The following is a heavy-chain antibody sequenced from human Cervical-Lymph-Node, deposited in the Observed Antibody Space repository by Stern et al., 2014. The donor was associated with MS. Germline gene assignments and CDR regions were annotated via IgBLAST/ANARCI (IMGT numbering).Heavy chain of an antibody. V-gene: IGHV4-4*02. J-gene: IGHJ2*01. Sequence: QVQLQESGPGLVKPSGTLSLTCAVSGGSVSSTNWWSWVRQSPGKGLEWIGNIYHSGASNSRPSLRSRVSISLDTPKNPLSLHRPPVTAADTAVYYCARERQQYCNSEGCSYWYFDLWGRGTLVTVSS. D-gene: IGHD2/OR15-2a*01. CDR1: GGSVSSTNW. CDR2: IYHSGAS. CDR3: ARERQQYCNSEGCSYWYFDL.